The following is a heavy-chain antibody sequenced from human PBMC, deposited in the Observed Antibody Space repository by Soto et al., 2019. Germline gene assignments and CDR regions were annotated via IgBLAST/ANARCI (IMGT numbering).Heavy chain of an antibody. V-gene: IGHV1-46*03. CDR1: GYTFSNYY. D-gene: IGHD3-3*01. J-gene: IGHJ6*03. CDR3: ARSGVVIIPAALLHYYYYMDV. Sequence: QVQLVQSGAEVKKPGASVKISCKASGYTFSNYYMHWVRQAPGQGLEWMGIINPSGGSTSYAQKLRGRVTMTRDTSTSTVYMELSSLRSEDTAVYYCARSGVVIIPAALLHYYYYMDVWGKGTTVTVSS. CDR2: INPSGGST.